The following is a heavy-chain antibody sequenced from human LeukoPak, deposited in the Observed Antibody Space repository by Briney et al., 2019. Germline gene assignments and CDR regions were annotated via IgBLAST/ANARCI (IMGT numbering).Heavy chain of an antibody. J-gene: IGHJ6*03. V-gene: IGHV1-18*01. CDR2: ISAYNGNT. Sequence: ASVKVSCKASRYTLTSYGISWVRQAPGQGLEWMGWISAYNGNTNYAQKLQGRVTMTTDTSTSTAYMELRSLRSDDTAVYYCARDLTIFGVYYYMDVWGKGTTVTVSS. CDR1: RYTLTSYG. D-gene: IGHD3-3*01. CDR3: ARDLTIFGVYYYMDV.